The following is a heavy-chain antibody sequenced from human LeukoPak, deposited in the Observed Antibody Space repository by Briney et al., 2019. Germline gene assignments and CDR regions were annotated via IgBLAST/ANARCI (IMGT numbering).Heavy chain of an antibody. V-gene: IGHV3-66*01. D-gene: IGHD6-13*01. CDR1: GFTVSSKD. CDR3: AKVQAGDFDY. J-gene: IGHJ4*02. CDR2: IYSGGST. Sequence: PGGSLRLSCAASGFTVSSKDMSWVRQAPGKGLEWVSVIYSGGSTYYADSVKGRFTISRDNSKNTLYLQMNSLRAEDTAVYYCAKVQAGDFDYWGQGTLVTVSS.